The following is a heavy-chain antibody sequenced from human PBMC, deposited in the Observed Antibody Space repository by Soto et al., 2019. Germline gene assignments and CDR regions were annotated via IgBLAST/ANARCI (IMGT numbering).Heavy chain of an antibody. CDR1: GFSFSNYA. CDR2: ISGSGFRT. CDR3: AKVDRDFWSGYFRHYFDN. D-gene: IGHD3-3*01. V-gene: IGHV3-23*01. Sequence: EMQLLESGGGLVRPGGSLRLACAASGFSFSNYAMTWVRQAPGKGLEWVAIISGSGFRTYYAGSVKGRITISRDNSKNTLYLQLNSPRAEETAVYYCAKVDRDFWSGYFRHYFDNWGQGTLVTVSS. J-gene: IGHJ4*02.